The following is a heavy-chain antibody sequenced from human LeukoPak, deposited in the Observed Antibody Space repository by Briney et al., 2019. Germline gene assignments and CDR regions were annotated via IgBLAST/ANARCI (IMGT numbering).Heavy chain of an antibody. V-gene: IGHV3-7*01. CDR3: ARSFFGYYFDY. CDR1: GFTFSDYY. Sequence: PGGSLRLSCAASGFTFSDYYMSWIRQAPGKGLEWVANIKQDGSEKYYVDSVKGRFTISRDNAKNSLYLQMNSLRAEDTAVYYCARSFFGYYFDYWGQGTLVTVSS. D-gene: IGHD3-10*01. J-gene: IGHJ4*02. CDR2: IKQDGSEK.